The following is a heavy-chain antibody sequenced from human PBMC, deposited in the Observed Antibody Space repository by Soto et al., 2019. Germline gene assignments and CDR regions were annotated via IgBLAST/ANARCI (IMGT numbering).Heavy chain of an antibody. D-gene: IGHD6-19*01. CDR2: IIPILGIA. CDR1: GGTFSSYT. Sequence: QVQLVQSGAEVKKPGSSVKVSCKASGGTFSSYTISWVRQAPGQGLEWMGRIIPILGIANYAQKFQGRVTITADKSTSTAYMELSSLRSEDTAVYYCARGIAVAGQRYYYSYGMDVWGQGTTVTVSS. J-gene: IGHJ6*02. CDR3: ARGIAVAGQRYYYSYGMDV. V-gene: IGHV1-69*02.